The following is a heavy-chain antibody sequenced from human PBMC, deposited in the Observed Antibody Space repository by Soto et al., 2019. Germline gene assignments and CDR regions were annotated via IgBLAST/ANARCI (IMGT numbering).Heavy chain of an antibody. J-gene: IGHJ4*02. D-gene: IGHD6-13*01. CDR1: GFTFRSYH. Sequence: GGSLRLSCAASGFTFRSYHMHWVRQAPGKVLEWVASISYDENNKYYTDSVKGRFTISRDDSKKSLYLQMNSLISEDTAVYYCTRPPTPAAPGDDYWGQGTLVTVSS. CDR2: ISYDENNK. V-gene: IGHV3-30-3*01. CDR3: TRPPTPAAPGDDY.